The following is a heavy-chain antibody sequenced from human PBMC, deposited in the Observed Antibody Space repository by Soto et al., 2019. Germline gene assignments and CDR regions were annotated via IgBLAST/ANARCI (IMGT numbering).Heavy chain of an antibody. CDR3: ATLWGQD. D-gene: IGHD3-10*01. J-gene: IGHJ4*02. Sequence: QLQLQESGPGLVKPSETLSLTCTVSGGSISSSSYYWGWIRQPPGKGLEWIGRIYHSGSTYYNPSLKSRVTLSVDTSKNQFSLKLSSVTVADTAVYYCATLWGQDWGQGTLVTVSS. V-gene: IGHV4-39*01. CDR1: GGSISSSSYY. CDR2: IYHSGST.